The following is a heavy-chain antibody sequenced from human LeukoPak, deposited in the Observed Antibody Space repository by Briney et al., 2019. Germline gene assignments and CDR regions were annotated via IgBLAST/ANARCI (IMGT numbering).Heavy chain of an antibody. D-gene: IGHD6-19*01. CDR2: IKQDGSEK. CDR1: GFIFSNYW. Sequence: GGSLRLSCAASGFIFSNYWMSWVRQAPGKGLEWVANIKQDGSEKKYVDSVKGRFTISRDNAKNSLYLHMNSLRAKDTAVYYCASGWKFDYWGQGTLVTVPS. J-gene: IGHJ4*02. V-gene: IGHV3-7*01. CDR3: ASGWKFDY.